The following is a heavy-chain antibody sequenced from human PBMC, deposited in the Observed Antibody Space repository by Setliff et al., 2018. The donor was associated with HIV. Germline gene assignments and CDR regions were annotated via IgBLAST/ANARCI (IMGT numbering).Heavy chain of an antibody. Sequence: SETLSLTCAVSGGSISSSNWWSWVRQPPGKGLEWIGEIYHGGSTNYNPSLTSRVTISVDKSKNQFSLKLSSVTAADTAVYYCARATPGYNYGSRHAFDIWGQGTKVTVSS. CDR1: GGSISSSNW. J-gene: IGHJ3*02. D-gene: IGHD5-18*01. CDR2: IYHGGST. CDR3: ARATPGYNYGSRHAFDI. V-gene: IGHV4-4*02.